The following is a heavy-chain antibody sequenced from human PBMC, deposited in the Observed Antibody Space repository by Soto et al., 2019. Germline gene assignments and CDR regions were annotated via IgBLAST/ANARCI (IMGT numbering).Heavy chain of an antibody. J-gene: IGHJ6*02. Sequence: QVQLVQSGAEVKKPGSSVKVSCKASGGTFSRYAISWLRQAPGQGLEWMGGIIPIFGTANYAQKFQGRVTITADESTSTAYMELSSLRSEDTAVYYCARDQGGWMATRLLYYYYGMDVWGQGTTVTVSS. CDR1: GGTFSRYA. D-gene: IGHD5-12*01. CDR3: ARDQGGWMATRLLYYYYGMDV. CDR2: IIPIFGTA. V-gene: IGHV1-69*01.